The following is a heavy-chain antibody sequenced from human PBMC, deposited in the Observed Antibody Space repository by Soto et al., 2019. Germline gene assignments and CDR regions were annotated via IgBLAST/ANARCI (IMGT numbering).Heavy chain of an antibody. CDR2: ISYDGSNK. V-gene: IGHV3-30*18. CDR1: GFTFSSYG. D-gene: IGHD4-17*01. CDR3: AKAQTVTPSPDAFDI. J-gene: IGHJ3*02. Sequence: GGSLRLSCAASGFTFSSYGMHWVRQAPGKGLEWVAVISYDGSNKYYADSVKGRFTISRDNSKNTLYLQMNSLRAEDTAVYYCAKAQTVTPSPDAFDIWGQGTMVTVSS.